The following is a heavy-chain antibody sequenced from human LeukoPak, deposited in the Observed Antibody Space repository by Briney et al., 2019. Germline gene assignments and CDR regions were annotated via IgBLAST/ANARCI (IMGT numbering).Heavy chain of an antibody. V-gene: IGHV4-39*07. J-gene: IGHJ4*02. CDR1: GGSISSSSYY. Sequence: SETLSLTCTVSGGSISSSSYYWGWIRQPPGKGLEWIGSIYYSGSTYYNPSLKSRVTISVDASKNQFSLKLSSVTAADTAVYYCARGSSSWSGAGQDWGQGTLVTVSS. CDR3: ARGSSSWSGAGQD. D-gene: IGHD6-13*01. CDR2: IYYSGST.